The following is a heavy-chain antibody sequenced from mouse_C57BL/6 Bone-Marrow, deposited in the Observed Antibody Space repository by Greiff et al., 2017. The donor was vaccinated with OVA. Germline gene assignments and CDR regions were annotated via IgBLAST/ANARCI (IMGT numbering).Heavy chain of an antibody. CDR2: IYPRSGNT. J-gene: IGHJ3*01. Sequence: VQLQQSGAELARPGASVKLSCKASGYTFTSYGISWVKQRTGQGLEWIGEIYPRSGNTYYNEKFKGKATLTADKSSSTAYMELRSLTSEDSAVYFCARERGNYQAWFAYWGQGTLVTVSA. V-gene: IGHV1-81*01. CDR1: GYTFTSYG. CDR3: ARERGNYQAWFAY. D-gene: IGHD2-1*01.